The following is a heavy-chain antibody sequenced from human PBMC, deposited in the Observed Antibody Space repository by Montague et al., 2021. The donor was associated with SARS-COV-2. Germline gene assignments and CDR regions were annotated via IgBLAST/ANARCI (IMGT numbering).Heavy chain of an antibody. J-gene: IGHJ3*01. CDR3: ARGQVTVSVVLIFISSAGHLDG. CDR2: INHTGSA. V-gene: IGHV4-34*01. D-gene: IGHD3-3*01. Sequence: SETLSLTCAVYSGSFSDYYWTWIRQSPGKGLEWIGEINHTGSATYNPSLKGRVTLSRNTSKNQFSLKLQSVTPADTAVYYCARGQVTVSVVLIFISSAGHLDGWGPGTSVTVSS. CDR1: SGSFSDYY.